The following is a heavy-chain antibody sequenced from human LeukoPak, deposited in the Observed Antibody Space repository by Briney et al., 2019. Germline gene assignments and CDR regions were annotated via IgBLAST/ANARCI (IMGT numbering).Heavy chain of an antibody. V-gene: IGHV1-2*02. CDR3: ARGRRDGYNLGY. CDR1: GYTFTGYY. Sequence: ASVKVSCKASGYTFTGYYMHWVRQAPGQGLEWMGWINPNSGGTNYAQKFQGRVTMTRDTSLSTAYMELSRLRSDGTAVYYCARGRRDGYNLGYWGQGTLVTVSS. D-gene: IGHD5-24*01. CDR2: INPNSGGT. J-gene: IGHJ4*02.